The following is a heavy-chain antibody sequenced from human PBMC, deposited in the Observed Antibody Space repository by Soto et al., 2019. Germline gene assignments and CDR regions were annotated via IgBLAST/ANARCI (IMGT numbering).Heavy chain of an antibody. CDR3: ARDAIYDGSGYYGSYFDY. J-gene: IGHJ4*02. V-gene: IGHV1-69*04. Sequence: GASVKVSCKASGGTFSSYTISWVRQAPGQGLEWMGRIIPILGIANYAQKFQGRVTITADKSTSTAYMELSSLRPEDTAVYYCARDAIYDGSGYYGSYFDYWGQGTLVTVSS. CDR1: GGTFSSYT. CDR2: IIPILGIA. D-gene: IGHD3-22*01.